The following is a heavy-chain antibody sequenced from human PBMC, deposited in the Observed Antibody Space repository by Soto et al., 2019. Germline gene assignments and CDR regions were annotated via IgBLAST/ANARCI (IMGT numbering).Heavy chain of an antibody. CDR3: AREAGWQRMVPYD. J-gene: IGHJ4*02. CDR2: ISAFNGDT. V-gene: IGHV1-18*04. Sequence: QVQLVQSGTEVKKPGASVNVSCKAFGYTFTSYGFSWVRQVPGQGLEWLGWISAFNGDTQYAQTMKGRLTVTTDTSTTTVHMELRSLTPADTAVYYCAREAGWQRMVPYDWGQGTQVTVS. D-gene: IGHD6-25*01. CDR1: GYTFTSYG.